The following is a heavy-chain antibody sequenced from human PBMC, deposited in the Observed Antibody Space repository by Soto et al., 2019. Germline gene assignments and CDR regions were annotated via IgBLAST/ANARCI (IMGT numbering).Heavy chain of an antibody. V-gene: IGHV1-69*08. CDR1: GGTFSSYT. D-gene: IGHD4-17*01. CDR3: ARDDGDYLFGY. CDR2: IIPILGIA. J-gene: IGHJ4*02. Sequence: QVQLVQSGAEVKKPGSSVKVSCKASGGTFSSYTISWVRQAPGQGLEWMGRIIPILGIANYAQKFQGRVTXTXXKATSTAYMELSSLRSEDTAVYYCARDDGDYLFGYWGQGTLVTVSS.